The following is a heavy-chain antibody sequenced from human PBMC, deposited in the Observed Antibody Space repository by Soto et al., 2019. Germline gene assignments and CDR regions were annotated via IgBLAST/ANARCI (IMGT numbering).Heavy chain of an antibody. D-gene: IGHD3-16*01. CDR3: ARADGMLRSNGMDV. Sequence: ASVKVSCKASGGTFSSYTISWVRQAPGQGLEWMGIINPSGGSTSYAQKFQGRVTMTRDTSTSTVYMELSSLRSEDTAVYYCARADGMLRSNGMDVWGQGTTVTVSS. J-gene: IGHJ6*02. CDR1: GGTFSSYT. V-gene: IGHV1-46*01. CDR2: INPSGGST.